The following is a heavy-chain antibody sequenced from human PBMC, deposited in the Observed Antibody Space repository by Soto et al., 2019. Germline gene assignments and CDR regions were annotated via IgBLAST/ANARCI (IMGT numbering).Heavy chain of an antibody. CDR2: IRNKANSYST. J-gene: IGHJ4*02. Sequence: PWGSLRLSCAASGFTFSDHYMEWVRQAPGEGLEWVGRIRNKANSYSTEYAASVKGRFTISRDDSMNSLYLQMNSLKTEDTAVFYCARYSGSYSRGLDYWGQGIPVTVSS. V-gene: IGHV3-72*01. D-gene: IGHD1-26*01. CDR1: GFTFSDHY. CDR3: ARYSGSYSRGLDY.